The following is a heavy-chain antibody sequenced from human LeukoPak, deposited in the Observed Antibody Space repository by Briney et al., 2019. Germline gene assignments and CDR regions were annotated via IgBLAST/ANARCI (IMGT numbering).Heavy chain of an antibody. J-gene: IGHJ1*01. CDR2: IIPIFGTA. D-gene: IGHD3-22*01. CDR1: GYTFTSYG. CDR3: ARDSDFDSSGYIQH. V-gene: IGHV1-69*13. Sequence: ASVKVSRKASGYTFTSYGISWVRQAPGQGLEWMGGIIPIFGTANYAQKFQGRVTITADESTSTAYMELSSLRSEDTAVYYCARDSDFDSSGYIQHWGQGTLVTVSS.